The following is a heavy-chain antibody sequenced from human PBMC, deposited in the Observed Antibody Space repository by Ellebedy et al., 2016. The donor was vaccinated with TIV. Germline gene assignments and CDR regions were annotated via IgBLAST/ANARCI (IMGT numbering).Heavy chain of an antibody. Sequence: GESLKISXAASGFTFSSYAMSWVRQAPGKGLEWVSAISGSGGSTYYADSVKGRFTISRDNSKNTLYLQMNSLRAEDTAVYYCASSGGYPPTGYWGQGTLVTVSS. CDR1: GFTFSSYA. V-gene: IGHV3-23*01. CDR2: ISGSGGST. D-gene: IGHD2-15*01. CDR3: ASSGGYPPTGY. J-gene: IGHJ4*02.